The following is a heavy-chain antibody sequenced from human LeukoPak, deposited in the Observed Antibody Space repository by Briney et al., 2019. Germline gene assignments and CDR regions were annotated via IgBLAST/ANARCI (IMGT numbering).Heavy chain of an antibody. D-gene: IGHD3-10*01. Sequence: SVKVSCKASGGTFSSYAISWVRQAPGQGLEWMGRIIPIFGIANYAQKFQGRVTITADKSTSTAYMELSSLRSEDTAVYYCARGGDYYGSGSFWPWGQGTLVTVSS. CDR1: GGTFSSYA. V-gene: IGHV1-69*04. CDR2: IIPIFGIA. J-gene: IGHJ5*02. CDR3: ARGGDYYGSGSFWP.